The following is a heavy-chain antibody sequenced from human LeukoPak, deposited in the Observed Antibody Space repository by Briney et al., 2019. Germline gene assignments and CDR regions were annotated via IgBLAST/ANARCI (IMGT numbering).Heavy chain of an antibody. V-gene: IGHV3-21*01. CDR1: GFTFSSYS. CDR2: ISSSSSYI. CDR3: ARDLRDIVVVPAAPDAFDI. J-gene: IGHJ3*02. D-gene: IGHD2-2*01. Sequence: PGGSLRLSCAASGFTFSSYSMNWVRQAPGKGLEWVSPISSSSSYIYYADSVKGRFTISRDNAKNSLYLQMNSLRAEDTAVYYCARDLRDIVVVPAAPDAFDIWGQGTMVTVSS.